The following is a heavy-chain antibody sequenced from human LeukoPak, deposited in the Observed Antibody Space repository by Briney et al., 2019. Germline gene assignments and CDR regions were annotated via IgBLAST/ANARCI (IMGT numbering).Heavy chain of an antibody. V-gene: IGHV1-24*01. CDR2: FDPEDGET. J-gene: IGHJ4*02. CDR3: ATDLRYSNYGTPNYFDH. D-gene: IGHD4-11*01. CDR1: GYTLTELS. Sequence: ASVKVSCKVSGYTLTELSMHWVRQAPGKGLEWMGGFDPEDGETIYAQKFQGRVTMTEDTSTDTAYMELSSLRSEDTAVYYCATDLRYSNYGTPNYFDHWGQGTLVIVSS.